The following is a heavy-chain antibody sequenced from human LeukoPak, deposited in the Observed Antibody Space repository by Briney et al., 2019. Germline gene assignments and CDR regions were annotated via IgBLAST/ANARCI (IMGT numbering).Heavy chain of an antibody. CDR1: GGSISSSTYY. V-gene: IGHV4-39*01. J-gene: IGHJ4*02. D-gene: IGHD3-22*01. CDR2: VYYSGGT. CDR3: VTYYFDSSGPKKNY. Sequence: SETLSLTCTVSGGSISSSTYYWGWIRQPPGKGLEWIGSVYYSGGTYFNPSLRSRLTISVDTSKNQFSLKLSSVTAADTAVYYCVTYYFDSSGPKKNYWGQGTLVTVSS.